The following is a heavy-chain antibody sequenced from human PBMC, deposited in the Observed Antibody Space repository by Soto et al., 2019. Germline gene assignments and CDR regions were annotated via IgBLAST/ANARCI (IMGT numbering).Heavy chain of an antibody. J-gene: IGHJ4*02. D-gene: IGHD3-10*01. V-gene: IGHV1-2*02. CDR3: GRDDYGIFPY. CDR1: GYSISAYY. CDR2: IDPKNGGT. Sequence: QVQLVQSGTEVKKPGASVKVSCQASGYSISAYYIHWVRQAPGQGLEWMGWIDPKNGGTVSAQKFQGRLTMTRDTSISTVYMDLRGLPSDDTALYYCGRDDYGIFPYWGQGSLVTVSS.